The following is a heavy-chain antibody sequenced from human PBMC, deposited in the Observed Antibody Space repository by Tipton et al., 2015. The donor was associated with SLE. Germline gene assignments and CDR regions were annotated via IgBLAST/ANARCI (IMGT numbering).Heavy chain of an antibody. CDR2: INHSGST. CDR1: GGSFSGYY. D-gene: IGHD3-10*01. CDR3: ARGGSGSYYKDFDY. J-gene: IGHJ4*02. V-gene: IGHV4-34*01. Sequence: TLSLTCAVYGGSFSGYYWSWIRQPPGKGLEWIGEINHSGSTNYNPSLKSRVTISVDTSKNQFSLKLSSVTAADTAVYYRARGGSGSYYKDFDYWGQGTLVTVSS.